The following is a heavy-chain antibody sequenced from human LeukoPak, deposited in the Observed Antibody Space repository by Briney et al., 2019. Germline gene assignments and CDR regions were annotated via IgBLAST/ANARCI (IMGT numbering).Heavy chain of an antibody. Sequence: ASVKVSCKASGYTFTGYYIHWVRQAPGQGLEWMGLINPDTGGADYAQKFQGRITMTRDTSITTAYMELSRLTSDDTAMYYCAKVPPSITAADNWLDPWGQGALVTVSS. CDR3: AKVPPSITAADNWLDP. J-gene: IGHJ5*02. D-gene: IGHD6-13*01. CDR2: INPDTGGA. V-gene: IGHV1-2*06. CDR1: GYTFTGYY.